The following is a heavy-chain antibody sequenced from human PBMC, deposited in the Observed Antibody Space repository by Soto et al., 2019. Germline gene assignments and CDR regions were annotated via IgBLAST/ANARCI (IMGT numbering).Heavy chain of an antibody. V-gene: IGHV3-23*01. CDR1: GFTFSSYA. CDR3: ARRGSGSYYDY. Sequence: EVQLLESGGGLVQPGGSLRLSCVASGFTFSSYAMRWVRPAPVKGLEWVSDISGSGGSTYYAYSVKGRFTISRDNSKKALYLQMNSLRAEDTAVYYCARRGSGSYYDYWGQGTLVTVTS. D-gene: IGHD1-26*01. J-gene: IGHJ4*02. CDR2: ISGSGGST.